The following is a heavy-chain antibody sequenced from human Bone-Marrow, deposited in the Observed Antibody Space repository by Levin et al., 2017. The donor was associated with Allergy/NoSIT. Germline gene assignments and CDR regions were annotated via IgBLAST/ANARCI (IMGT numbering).Heavy chain of an antibody. CDR3: ARGYCSSTSCYLWGGFDP. D-gene: IGHD2-2*01. CDR1: GFTFSSYE. CDR2: ISSSGSTI. V-gene: IGHV3-48*03. Sequence: GGSLRLSCAASGFTFSSYEMNWVRQAPGKGLEWVSYISSSGSTIYYADSVKGRFTISRDNAKNSLYLQMNSLRAEDTAVYYCARGYCSSTSCYLWGGFDPWGQGTLVTVSS. J-gene: IGHJ5*02.